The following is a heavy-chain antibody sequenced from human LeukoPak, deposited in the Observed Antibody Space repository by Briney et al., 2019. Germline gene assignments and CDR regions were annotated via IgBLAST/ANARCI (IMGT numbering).Heavy chain of an antibody. CDR1: GFTFSSYA. J-gene: IGHJ4*02. CDR3: AKDRPYYYDSSGYWAPFDY. D-gene: IGHD3-22*01. CDR2: ISGSGGST. V-gene: IGHV3-23*01. Sequence: GGSLRLSCAASGFTFSSYAMSWVRQAPGKGLEWVSAISGSGGSTYYADSVKGRFTISRDNSKNTLYLQMNSLRVEDTAVYYCAKDRPYYYDSSGYWAPFDYWGQGTLVTVSS.